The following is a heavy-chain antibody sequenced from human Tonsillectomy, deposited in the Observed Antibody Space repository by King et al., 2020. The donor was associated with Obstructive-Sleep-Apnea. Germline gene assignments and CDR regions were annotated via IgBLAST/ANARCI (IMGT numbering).Heavy chain of an antibody. D-gene: IGHD2-8*02. V-gene: IGHV3-66*01. J-gene: IGHJ6*02. CDR3: ARDLVMDV. Sequence: VQLVESGGGLVQPGGSLRLSCAASGFTVSSKYMSWVRQAPGKGLEWVSVIYAVGGTYYADSVKGRFTISRDNSKNTVYLQMKSLRAEDTAVYFCARDLVMDVWGQGTTVTVSS. CDR2: IYAVGGT. CDR1: GFTVSSKY.